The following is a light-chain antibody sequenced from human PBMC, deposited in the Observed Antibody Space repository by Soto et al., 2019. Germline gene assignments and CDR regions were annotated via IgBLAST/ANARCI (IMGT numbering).Light chain of an antibody. CDR3: QQYHNWPMYT. CDR2: GAS. V-gene: IGKV3-15*01. J-gene: IGKJ2*01. CDR1: RSVYSN. Sequence: IEMTQSPATLSMSPGERATVSCRASRSVYSNLAWYQQRPGQPPRLLMYGASTRAAGTPVRFSGSGYGTEFTLTISSLQPEDFAIYFCQQYHNWPMYTFGQGTKVEIK.